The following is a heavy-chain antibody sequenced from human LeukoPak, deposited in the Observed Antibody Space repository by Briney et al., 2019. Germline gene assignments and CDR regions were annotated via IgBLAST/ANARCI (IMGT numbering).Heavy chain of an antibody. CDR1: GFTFSSYS. CDR2: ISSSSSYI. D-gene: IGHD5-24*01. CDR3: ARGVGYKSRYNYYYMDV. V-gene: IGHV3-21*01. J-gene: IGHJ6*03. Sequence: GGSLRLSCAASGFTFSSYSMNWVRQAPGKGLEWVSSISSSSSYIYYADSVKGRFTISRDNAKNSLYLQMDSLRAEDTAVYYCARGVGYKSRYNYYYMDVWGKGTTVTVSS.